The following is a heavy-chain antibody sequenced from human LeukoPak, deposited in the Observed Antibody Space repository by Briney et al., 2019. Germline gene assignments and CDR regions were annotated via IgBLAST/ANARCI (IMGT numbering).Heavy chain of an antibody. Sequence: SEILSLTCTVSGGSISSYYWSWIRQPPGKGLEWIGYIYYSGSTNYNPSLKSRVTISVDTSKNQFSLELSSVTAADTAVYYCARDRPYYYDSSGYNNWFDPWGQGTLVTVSS. D-gene: IGHD3-22*01. V-gene: IGHV4-59*01. CDR2: IYYSGST. CDR1: GGSISSYY. J-gene: IGHJ5*02. CDR3: ARDRPYYYDSSGYNNWFDP.